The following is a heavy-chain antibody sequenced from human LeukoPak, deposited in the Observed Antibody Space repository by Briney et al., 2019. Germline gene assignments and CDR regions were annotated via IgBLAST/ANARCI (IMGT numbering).Heavy chain of an antibody. CDR1: GYTFTSYG. CDR3: ARNRGYYYDSSGYYYGGY. D-gene: IGHD3-22*01. V-gene: IGHV1-18*01. CDR2: ISAYNGNT. J-gene: IGHJ4*02. Sequence: ASVKVSCKASGYTFTSYGISWVRQAPGQGLEWMGWISAYNGNTNYAQKLQGRVTMTTDTSTSTAYMELRSLRSDDTAVYYCARNRGYYYDSSGYYYGGYWGQGTPVTVSS.